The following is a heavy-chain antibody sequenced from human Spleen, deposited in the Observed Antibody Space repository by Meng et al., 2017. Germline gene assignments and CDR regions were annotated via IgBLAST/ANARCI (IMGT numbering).Heavy chain of an antibody. Sequence: ASVKVSCKASGYTFTSYAMHWVRQAPGQRLEWMGRINPNSGGTNYAQKFQGRVTMTRDTSISTAYMELSRLRSDDTAVYYCVREFFYDSSGYFSVVTYSYYGMDVWGQGTMVTVSS. D-gene: IGHD3-22*01. J-gene: IGHJ6*02. V-gene: IGHV1-2*06. CDR1: GYTFTSYA. CDR3: VREFFYDSSGYFSVVTYSYYGMDV. CDR2: INPNSGGT.